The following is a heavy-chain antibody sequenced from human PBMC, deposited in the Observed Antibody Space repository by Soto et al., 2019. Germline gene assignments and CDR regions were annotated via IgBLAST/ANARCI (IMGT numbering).Heavy chain of an antibody. CDR3: AREYYYTMDV. CDR2: IDSSTKYT. V-gene: IGHV3-11*05. CDR1: GFTFRDYY. J-gene: IGHJ6*02. Sequence: QVQLVESGGGLVRPGGSLRLSCEASGFTFRDYYMTWFRQAPGKGLEWLSYIDSSTKYTNYADSVKGRFTISRDNAKNSLSLQMNSLRAHDTAVYYCAREYYYTMDVWGQGTMVTVSS.